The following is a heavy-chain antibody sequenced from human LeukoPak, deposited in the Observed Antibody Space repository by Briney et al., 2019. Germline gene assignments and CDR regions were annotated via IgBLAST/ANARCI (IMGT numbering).Heavy chain of an antibody. D-gene: IGHD3-22*01. V-gene: IGHV3-30-3*01. CDR3: ASRPGGGYYSGTFDY. CDR1: GFTFSSYH. J-gene: IGHJ4*02. CDR2: ISYDGSNK. Sequence: GGSLRLSCAASGFTFSSYHMNWVRQAPGKGLEWVAVISYDGSNKYYADSVKGRFTISRDNSKNTLYLQMNSLRAEDTAVYYCASRPGGGYYSGTFDYWGQGTLVTVSS.